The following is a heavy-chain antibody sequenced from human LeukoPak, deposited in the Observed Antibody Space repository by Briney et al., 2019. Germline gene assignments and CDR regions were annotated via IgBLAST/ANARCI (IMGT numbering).Heavy chain of an antibody. CDR1: GGTFSSYA. CDR2: IIPILGIA. V-gene: IGHV1-69*04. CDR3: ARGPSDPLMATIRGAFDI. Sequence: SVKVSCKASGGTFSSYAISWVRQAPGQGLEWMGRIIPILGIANYAQKFQGRVTITADKSTSTAYMELSSLRSEDTAVYYCARGPSDPLMATIRGAFDIWGQGTMVTVSS. D-gene: IGHD5-24*01. J-gene: IGHJ3*02.